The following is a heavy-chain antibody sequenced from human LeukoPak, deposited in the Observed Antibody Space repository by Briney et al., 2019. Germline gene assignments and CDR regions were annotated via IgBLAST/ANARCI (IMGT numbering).Heavy chain of an antibody. CDR3: ARDPPRGATTFPPGGMDV. V-gene: IGHV1-18*01. Sequence: ASVKVFCKASGYTFTSYGISWVRQAPGQGLEWMGWISAYNGSTNYAQKLQGRVTMTTDTSTSTAYMELRSLRSDDTAVYYCARDPPRGATTFPPGGMDVWGQGTTVTVSS. CDR2: ISAYNGST. J-gene: IGHJ6*02. D-gene: IGHD1-26*01. CDR1: GYTFTSYG.